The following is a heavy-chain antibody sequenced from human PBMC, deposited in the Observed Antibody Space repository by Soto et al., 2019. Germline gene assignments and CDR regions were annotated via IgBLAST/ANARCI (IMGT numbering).Heavy chain of an antibody. CDR1: GGSISNYY. J-gene: IGHJ4*02. CDR2: IYSSGST. D-gene: IGHD4-17*01. V-gene: IGHV4-4*07. Sequence: ASETLSLTCTVSGGSISNYYWSWIRQPAGKGLEWIGRIYSSGSTNYNPSLKSRVTMSVDTSKNQFSLKLTSVTAADTAVYFCARATRDYGDYGYFDSWGQGTLVTVSS. CDR3: ARATRDYGDYGYFDS.